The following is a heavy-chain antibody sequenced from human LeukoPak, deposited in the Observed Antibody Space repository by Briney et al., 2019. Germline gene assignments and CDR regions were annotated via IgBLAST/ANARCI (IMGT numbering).Heavy chain of an antibody. Sequence: KSGGSLGLSCTASGFTFTTYAMTWVRQAPGKGLEWISSMSSGSRYIYYADSVRGRFTISRDNTRNSLYLAMNNLRAEDTAIYYCARDRPTGASRIFVVQWGQGTPVTVSS. CDR3: ARDRPTGASRIFVVQ. J-gene: IGHJ4*02. D-gene: IGHD2-15*01. V-gene: IGHV3-21*06. CDR1: GFTFTTYA. CDR2: MSSGSRYI.